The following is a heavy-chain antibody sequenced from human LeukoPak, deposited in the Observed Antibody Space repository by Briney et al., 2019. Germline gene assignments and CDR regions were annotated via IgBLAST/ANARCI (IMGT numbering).Heavy chain of an antibody. Sequence: GGSLRLSCVASGFSFDKFGMHWVRQAPGKGLEYVSSVSADESGKYYTKSVRGRFSISRDNSKNTMYLQLGNLRPDDGGIYYCASLDRSEIPWGPGTLVTVSS. CDR3: ASLDRSEIP. CDR2: VSADESGK. V-gene: IGHV3-64*01. D-gene: IGHD1-26*01. J-gene: IGHJ5*02. CDR1: GFSFDKFG.